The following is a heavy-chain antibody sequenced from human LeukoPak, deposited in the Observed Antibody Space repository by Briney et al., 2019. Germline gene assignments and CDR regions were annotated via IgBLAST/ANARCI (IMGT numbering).Heavy chain of an antibody. CDR1: GGSISSGGYS. J-gene: IGHJ6*02. CDR2: IYHSGST. Sequence: SQTLSLTCAISGGSISSGGYSWRWIRQPPGKGLEWIGYIYHSGSTYYNPSLKSRVTISVDRSKNQFSLKLSSVTAADTAVYYCASAGYYYDSSGYYPNGMDVWGQGTTVTVSS. V-gene: IGHV4-30-2*01. CDR3: ASAGYYYDSSGYYPNGMDV. D-gene: IGHD3-22*01.